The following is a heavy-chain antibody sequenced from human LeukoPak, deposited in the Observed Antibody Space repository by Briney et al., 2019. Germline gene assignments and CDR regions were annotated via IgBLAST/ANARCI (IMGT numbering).Heavy chain of an antibody. D-gene: IGHD3-3*01. CDR2: INPSGGST. V-gene: IGHV1-46*01. CDR1: GYTFTRYY. J-gene: IGHJ4*02. Sequence: ASVKVSCKASGYTFTRYYMHWVRQAPGQGLEWMGIINPSGGSTSYAQKFQGRVTMTRDTSTSTVYMELSSLRSEDTAVYYCARDQRYDFWSGSFDFWGQGTLVTVSS. CDR3: ARDQRYDFWSGSFDF.